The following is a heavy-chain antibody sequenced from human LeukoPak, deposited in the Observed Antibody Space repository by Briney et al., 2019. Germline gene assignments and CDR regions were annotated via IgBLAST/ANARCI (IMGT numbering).Heavy chain of an antibody. CDR1: GGSISSYY. V-gene: IGHV4-59*01. Sequence: PSETLSLTCTVSGGSISSYYWSWIRQPPGKGLEWIGYIYYSGSTNYNPSLKSRVTISVDTSKNQFSLKLSSVTAADTAVYYCARYRIDFWSGYYSSGASTIFDYWGQGTLVTVSS. D-gene: IGHD3-3*01. CDR2: IYYSGST. J-gene: IGHJ4*02. CDR3: ARYRIDFWSGYYSSGASTIFDY.